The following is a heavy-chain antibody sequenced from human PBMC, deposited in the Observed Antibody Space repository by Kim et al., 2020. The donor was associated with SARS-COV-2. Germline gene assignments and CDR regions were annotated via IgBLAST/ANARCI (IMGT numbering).Heavy chain of an antibody. CDR1: GFTFSTYG. CDR3: ATEVIGVGVPAFDY. D-gene: IGHD1-26*01. Sequence: GGSLRLSCAASGFTFSTYGMHWVRQAPGKGLEWVAVIWHDGSNKYYADSVKGRFTISRDNSKNTLYLQMNSLRAEDTAVYYCATEVIGVGVPAFDYWGQGTLVTVSS. J-gene: IGHJ4*02. CDR2: IWHDGSNK. V-gene: IGHV3-33*01.